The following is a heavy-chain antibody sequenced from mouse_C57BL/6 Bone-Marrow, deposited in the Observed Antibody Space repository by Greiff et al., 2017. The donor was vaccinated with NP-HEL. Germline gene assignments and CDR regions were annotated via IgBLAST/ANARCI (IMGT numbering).Heavy chain of an antibody. CDR3: AKGGPVFAY. J-gene: IGHJ3*01. CDR1: GSTFTSSW. V-gene: IGHV1-61*01. CDR2: IYPSDRDT. Sequence: QVQLQQPGAELVRPGSSVTLSCKASGSTFTSSWMDWVKQRPGQGLEWIGNIYPSDRDTPSNQKFKNHAPLPVAKSSSPSSMQLSSLPSEDSAVYYCAKGGPVFAYWGQGTLVTVSA.